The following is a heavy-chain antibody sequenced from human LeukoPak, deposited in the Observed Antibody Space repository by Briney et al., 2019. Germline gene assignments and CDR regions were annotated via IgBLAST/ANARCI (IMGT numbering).Heavy chain of an antibody. J-gene: IGHJ4*02. CDR2: ISSSGSTI. D-gene: IGHD1-1*01. CDR3: ARGSGSVASAPWNDY. CDR1: GFTFSSYE. V-gene: IGHV3-48*03. Sequence: GGSLRLSCAASGFTFSSYEMNWVRLAPGKGLEWVSYISSSGSTIYYADSVKGRFTISRDNAKNSLYLQMNSLRAEDTAVYYCARGSGSVASAPWNDYWGQGTLVTVSS.